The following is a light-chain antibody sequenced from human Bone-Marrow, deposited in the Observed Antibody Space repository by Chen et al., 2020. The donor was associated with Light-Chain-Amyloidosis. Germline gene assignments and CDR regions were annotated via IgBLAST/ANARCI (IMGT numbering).Light chain of an antibody. CDR3: SSYTITNTLV. CDR1: SSDVGGDNH. V-gene: IGLV2-14*01. Sequence: QSALTQPASVSGSPGQSLTISCTGTSSDVGGDNHVSWYQQHPDKAPKLMIYEFTTRPSWVPDRFSGSKSDNTASLTISGLQTEDEADDFCSSYTITNTLVFGSGTRVTVL. J-gene: IGLJ1*01. CDR2: EFT.